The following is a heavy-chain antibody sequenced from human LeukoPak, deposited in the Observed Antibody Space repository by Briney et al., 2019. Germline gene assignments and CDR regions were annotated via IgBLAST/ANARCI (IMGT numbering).Heavy chain of an antibody. D-gene: IGHD1-26*01. CDR2: IYSNGET. Sequence: SETLSLTCTVSGASITNYYWSWIRQPPGKGLEWIAYIYSNGETNYDPSLKSRVTISLDTSKKQLSLKLRSVTAADTAVYYCARDSFSGSSLDYWGQGTLVTVSS. J-gene: IGHJ4*02. CDR1: GASITNYY. V-gene: IGHV4-59*01. CDR3: ARDSFSGSSLDY.